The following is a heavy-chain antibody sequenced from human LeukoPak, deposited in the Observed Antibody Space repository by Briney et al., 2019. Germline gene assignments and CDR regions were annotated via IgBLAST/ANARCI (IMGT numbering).Heavy chain of an antibody. CDR1: GGSISSGGFY. Sequence: SETLSLTCTVSGGSISSGGFYWSWIRQHPGKGLEWIGYIYYSGSTNYNPSLKSRVTISVDTSKNQFSLKLSSVTAADTAVYYCARVAPHTDAFDIWGQGTMVTVSS. J-gene: IGHJ3*02. CDR3: ARVAPHTDAFDI. D-gene: IGHD1-14*01. CDR2: IYYSGST. V-gene: IGHV4-61*08.